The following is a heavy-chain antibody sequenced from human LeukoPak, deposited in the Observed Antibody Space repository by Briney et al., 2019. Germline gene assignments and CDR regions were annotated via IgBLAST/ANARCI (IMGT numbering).Heavy chain of an antibody. CDR3: ARAHVLRSSSRSSQH. CDR1: GYTFTAYF. V-gene: IGHV1-2*02. CDR2: INPSSGRT. D-gene: IGHD6-13*01. Sequence: GASVKVSCRASGYTFTAYFIYWVRQAPGQGLEWVGWINPSSGRTNSAQKFQGRVTMTRDTSISTAYMELSSLRSDDTAVYYCARAHVLRSSSRSSQHWGQGTLVSVAS. J-gene: IGHJ1*01.